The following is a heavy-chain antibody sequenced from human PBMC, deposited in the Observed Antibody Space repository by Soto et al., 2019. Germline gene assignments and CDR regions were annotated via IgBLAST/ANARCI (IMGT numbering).Heavy chain of an antibody. V-gene: IGHV1-69*02. J-gene: IGHJ4*02. Sequence: QVQLVQSGAEVKKPGSSVKVSCKASGGTFSSYTISWVRQAPGQGLEWMGRIIPILGIANYAQKFQGRVTITADKSTSTAYRGVGSVRSEDRAGFYCGGGGGGWGSEGDYWGQGTLVTVSS. CDR1: GGTFSSYT. CDR3: GGGGGGWGSEGDY. D-gene: IGHD3-16*01. CDR2: IIPILGIA.